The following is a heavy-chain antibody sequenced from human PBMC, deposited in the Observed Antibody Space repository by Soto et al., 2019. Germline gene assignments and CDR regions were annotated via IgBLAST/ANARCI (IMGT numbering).Heavy chain of an antibody. CDR3: GGQDYGAEGYYFEN. Sequence: QLQLQESGSGLVKPSETLSLTCIVSNGSISSRSSYWGWIRQTPGKGREWIGSIYYIGNTYYNPSLKSRVTVSIATSKTQFSLKMNAVTAADTAVYFCGGQDYGAEGYYFENWGQGALVTVSS. CDR2: IYYIGNT. V-gene: IGHV4-39*01. CDR1: NGSISSRSSY. J-gene: IGHJ4*02. D-gene: IGHD4-17*01.